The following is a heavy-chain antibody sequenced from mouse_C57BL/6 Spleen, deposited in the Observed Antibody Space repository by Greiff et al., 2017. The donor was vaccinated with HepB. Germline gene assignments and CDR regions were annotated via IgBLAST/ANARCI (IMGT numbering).Heavy chain of an antibody. D-gene: IGHD1-1*01. CDR1: GYTFTTYP. CDR3: ARSHYYGSSTFAY. V-gene: IGHV1-47*01. J-gene: IGHJ3*01. Sequence: QVHVKQSGAELVKPGASVKMSCKASGYTFTTYPIEWMKQNHGKSLEWIGNFHPYNDDTKYNEKFKGKATLTVEKSSSTVYLELSRLTSDDSAVYYCARSHYYGSSTFAYWGQGTLVTVSA. CDR2: FHPYNDDT.